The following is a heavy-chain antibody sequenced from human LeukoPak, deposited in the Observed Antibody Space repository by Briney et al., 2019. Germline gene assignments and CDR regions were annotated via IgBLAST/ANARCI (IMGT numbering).Heavy chain of an antibody. CDR2: ISSNGGST. CDR3: VKSAISPLDY. CDR1: GFTFSSYA. J-gene: IGHJ4*02. Sequence: PTGGSLRLSCSASGFTFSSYAMHWVRQAPGKGLEYVSAISSNGGSTYYADSVKGGFTISRDNSKNTLYLQMSSLRAEDTAVYYCVKSAISPLDYWGQGTLVTVSS. D-gene: IGHD3-3*01. V-gene: IGHV3-64D*06.